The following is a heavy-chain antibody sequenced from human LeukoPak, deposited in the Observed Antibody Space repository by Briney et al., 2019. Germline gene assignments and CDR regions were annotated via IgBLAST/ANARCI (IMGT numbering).Heavy chain of an antibody. CDR1: GFTFSSYS. Sequence: PGGSLRLSCAASGFTFSSYSMNWVRQAPGKGLEWVSYISSSSSTIYYADSVKGRFTISRDNAKNSLYLQMNSLKTEDTAVYYCRCGSGPGLIDYWGQGTLVTVSS. CDR2: ISSSSSTI. V-gene: IGHV3-48*01. CDR3: RCGSGPGLIDY. D-gene: IGHD3-10*01. J-gene: IGHJ4*02.